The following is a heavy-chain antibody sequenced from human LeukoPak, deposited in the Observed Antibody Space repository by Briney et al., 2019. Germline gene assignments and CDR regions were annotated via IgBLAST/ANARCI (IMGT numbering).Heavy chain of an antibody. V-gene: IGHV4-39*07. CDR2: IYYSGST. CDR3: ARDGKYNWNSAADY. Sequence: SETLSLTCTVSGGSISSSSYYWGWIRQPPGKGLEWIGSIYYSGSTYYNPSPKSRVTISVDTSKNQFSLKLSSVTAADTAVYYCARDGKYNWNSAADYWGQGTLVTVSS. CDR1: GGSISSSSYY. D-gene: IGHD1-7*01. J-gene: IGHJ4*02.